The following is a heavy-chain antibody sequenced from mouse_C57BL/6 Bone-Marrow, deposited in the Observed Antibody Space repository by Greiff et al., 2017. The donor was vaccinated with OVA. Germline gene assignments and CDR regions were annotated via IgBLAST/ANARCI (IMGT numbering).Heavy chain of an antibody. CDR2: IDPANDNT. V-gene: IGHV14-3*01. CDR1: GFNITNTY. D-gene: IGHD1-1*01. Sequence: VQLQQSVAELVRPGASVKLSCTASGFNITNTYLPFVKPSPEPGLAWIGRIDPANDNTKYAPKFQGKATMTADTSSNTAYLQLSSLSSEDTAVYCCARVNFGSSFYAMDYWGQGTSVTVSS. CDR3: ARVNFGSSFYAMDY. J-gene: IGHJ4*01.